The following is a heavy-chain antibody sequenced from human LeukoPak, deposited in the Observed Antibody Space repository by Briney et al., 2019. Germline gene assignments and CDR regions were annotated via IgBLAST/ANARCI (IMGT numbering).Heavy chain of an antibody. D-gene: IGHD4-17*01. J-gene: IGHJ3*02. Sequence: GESLKISCKGSGFSCTTYWIGWVRQMPGKGLEWMGIIYPGDSDARYSLSFEGLVTISADMSINTAYLQWGSLKASDTAMYYCARRTTVTTYAAFDIWGQGTFVTVPS. CDR1: GFSCTTYW. CDR2: IYPGDSDA. V-gene: IGHV5-51*01. CDR3: ARRTTVTTYAAFDI.